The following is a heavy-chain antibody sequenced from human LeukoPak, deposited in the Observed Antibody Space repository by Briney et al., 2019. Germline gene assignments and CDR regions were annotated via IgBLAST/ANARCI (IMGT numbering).Heavy chain of an antibody. Sequence: HSGGSLRLSCAASGFTFSSYDMHWVRQATGKGLEWVSAIGTAGDTYYPGSVKGRFTISRENAKNSLYLQMNGLRAGDTAVYYCARETGIHAFDIWGQGTMVTVSS. V-gene: IGHV3-13*01. CDR2: IGTAGDT. CDR1: GFTFSSYD. CDR3: ARETGIHAFDI. J-gene: IGHJ3*02. D-gene: IGHD1-1*01.